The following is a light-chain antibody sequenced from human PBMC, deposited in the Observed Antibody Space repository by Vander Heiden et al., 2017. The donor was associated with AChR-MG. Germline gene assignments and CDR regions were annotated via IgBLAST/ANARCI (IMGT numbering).Light chain of an antibody. CDR1: SSHVGGYNY. Sequence: QSALTQPASVSGSPGQSITISCTGTSSHVGGYNYVSWYQQHPGKAPKLMIYDVSNRPSGVSNRFSGSKSGNTASLTISGLQAEDEADYYCSSYTSSSTRVFGTGTKV. J-gene: IGLJ1*01. V-gene: IGLV2-14*03. CDR3: SSYTSSSTRV. CDR2: DVS.